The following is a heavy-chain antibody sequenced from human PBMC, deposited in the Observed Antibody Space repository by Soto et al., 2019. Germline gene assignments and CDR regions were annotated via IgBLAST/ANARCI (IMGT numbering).Heavy chain of an antibody. CDR3: ARWSTSRNYYYYYGMDV. V-gene: IGHV4-34*01. D-gene: IGHD2-2*01. CDR2: INHSGST. CDR1: GGSFSGYY. Sequence: SETLSLTCAVYGGSFSGYYWSWIRQPPGKGLECIGEINHSGSTNYNPSLKSRVTISVDTSKNQFSLKLSSVTAADTAVYYCARWSTSRNYYYYYGMDVWGQGTTVTVSS. J-gene: IGHJ6*02.